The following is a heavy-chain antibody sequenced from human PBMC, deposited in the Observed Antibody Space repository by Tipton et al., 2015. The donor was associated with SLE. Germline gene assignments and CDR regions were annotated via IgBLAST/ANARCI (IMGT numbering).Heavy chain of an antibody. CDR2: IYHSGST. J-gene: IGHJ4*02. V-gene: IGHV4-38-2*02. Sequence: TLSLTCTVSGGSISSGYYWGWIRQPPGKGLEWIGSIYHSGSTYYNPSLKSRVTISVDTSKNQFSLKLISVTAADTAVYYCARGDPEGYFDFWGQGTLVTVSS. CDR1: GGSISSGYY. CDR3: ARGDPEGYFDF. D-gene: IGHD3-16*01.